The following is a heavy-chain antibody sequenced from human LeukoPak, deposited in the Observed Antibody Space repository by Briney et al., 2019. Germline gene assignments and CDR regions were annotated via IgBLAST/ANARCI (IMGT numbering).Heavy chain of an antibody. D-gene: IGHD6-6*01. V-gene: IGHV3-23*01. CDR2: ISGSGGST. J-gene: IGHJ4*02. CDR1: GFTFSSYA. CDR3: AKGSFEYSSSSFFDY. Sequence: GGSLRLPCAASGFTFSSYAMSWVRQAPGKGLEWVSAISGSGGSTYYADSVKGRFTIPRDNSKNTLYLQMNSLRAEDTAVYYCAKGSFEYSSSSFFDYWGQGTLVTVSS.